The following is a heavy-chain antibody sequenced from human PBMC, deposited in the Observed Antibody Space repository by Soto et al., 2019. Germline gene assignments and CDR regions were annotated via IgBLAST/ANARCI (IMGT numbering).Heavy chain of an antibody. CDR2: INAGNGNT. CDR3: ARLAAADTYYYYGMDV. J-gene: IGHJ6*02. V-gene: IGHV1-3*01. CDR1: GYTFTSYA. D-gene: IGHD6-13*01. Sequence: ASVKVSCKASGYTFTSYAMHWVRQAPGQRLEWMGWINAGNGNTKYSQKFQGRVTITRDTSASTAYMELSSLRSEDTAVYYCARLAAADTYYYYGMDVWGQGTTVTVS.